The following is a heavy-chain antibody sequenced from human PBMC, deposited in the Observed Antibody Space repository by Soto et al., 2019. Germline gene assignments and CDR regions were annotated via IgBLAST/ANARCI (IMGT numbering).Heavy chain of an antibody. J-gene: IGHJ4*02. CDR3: ARGGDSSGYPFDY. CDR2: IYYSGST. CDR1: GGSISSGGYY. V-gene: IGHV4-31*03. D-gene: IGHD3-22*01. Sequence: RSLTCTVSGGSISSGGYYWSWIRQHPGKGLEWIGYIYYSGSTYYNPSLKSRVTISVDTSKNQFSLKLSSVTAADTAVYYCARGGDSSGYPFDYWGQGTLVTVSS.